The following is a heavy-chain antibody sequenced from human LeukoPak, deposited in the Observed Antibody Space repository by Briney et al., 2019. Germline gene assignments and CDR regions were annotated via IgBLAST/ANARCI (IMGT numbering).Heavy chain of an antibody. Sequence: GGSLRLSCAASGFTFSNYWVHWVRQAPGKGLVWVSRINSDGSSTSYADSVKGRFTISRDNAKNSLYLQMNSLRAEDTAVYYCAREAHIVVVPAAIPHNWFDPWGQGTLVTVSS. D-gene: IGHD2-2*02. CDR2: INSDGSST. J-gene: IGHJ5*02. CDR1: GFTFSNYW. V-gene: IGHV3-74*01. CDR3: AREAHIVVVPAAIPHNWFDP.